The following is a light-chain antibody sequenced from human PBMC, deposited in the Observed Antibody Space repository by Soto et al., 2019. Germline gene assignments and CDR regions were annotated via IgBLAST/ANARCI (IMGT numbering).Light chain of an antibody. V-gene: IGKV1-5*01. CDR1: QSFTSW. CDR3: LQYNAYPWT. J-gene: IGKJ1*01. CDR2: GAS. Sequence: DTQVTQSPSTLSASVGARVTITCRASQSFTSWLAWFQQKPGKAPKLLIYGASNLEGGVPSRFSVSGSGTEFTLTISSLQPDDSATYYCLQYNAYPWTFGQGTRLEI.